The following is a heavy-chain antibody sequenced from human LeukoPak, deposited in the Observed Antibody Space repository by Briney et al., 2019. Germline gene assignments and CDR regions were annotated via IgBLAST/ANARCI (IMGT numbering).Heavy chain of an antibody. D-gene: IGHD3-3*01. Sequence: GGSLRLSCAASGFTFSSYSMNWVRPAPGKGLEWVSSISSSSSYIYYADSVKGRFTISRDNAKNSLYLQMNSLRAEDTAVYYCAREQVGADFDYWGQGTLVTVSS. CDR3: AREQVGADFDY. CDR1: GFTFSSYS. CDR2: ISSSSSYI. V-gene: IGHV3-21*01. J-gene: IGHJ4*02.